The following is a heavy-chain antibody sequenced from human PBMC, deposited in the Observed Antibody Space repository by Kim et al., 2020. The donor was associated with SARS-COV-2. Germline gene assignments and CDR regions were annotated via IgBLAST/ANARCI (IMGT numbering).Heavy chain of an antibody. CDR2: ISRSGST. D-gene: IGHD3-10*01. J-gene: IGHJ6*02. CDR3: ARGYHVGPYYYGMDV. Sequence: SETLSLTCAVSGSSSLYYWTWIRQPPGKGLEWIGEISRSGSTNYNPSLKSRVTLSLDTSKNHFSLKLRSVTAADTARYYCARGYHVGPYYYGMDVRGQGT. CDR1: GSSSLYY. V-gene: IGHV4-34*01.